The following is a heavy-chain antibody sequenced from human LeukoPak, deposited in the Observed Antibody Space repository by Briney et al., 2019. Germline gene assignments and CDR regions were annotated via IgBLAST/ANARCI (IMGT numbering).Heavy chain of an antibody. CDR3: ARVHFRGIAARPYYGMDV. D-gene: IGHD6-6*01. CDR2: IYYSGST. J-gene: IGHJ6*02. Sequence: SETLSLTCTVSGGSISSSSYYWGWIRQPPGKGLEWIGYIYYSGSTNYNPSLKSRVTISVDTSKNQFSLKLSSVTAADTAVYYCARVHFRGIAARPYYGMDVWGQGTTVTVSS. V-gene: IGHV4-61*05. CDR1: GGSISSSSYY.